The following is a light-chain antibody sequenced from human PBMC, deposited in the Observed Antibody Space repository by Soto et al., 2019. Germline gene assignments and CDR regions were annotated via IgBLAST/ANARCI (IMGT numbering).Light chain of an antibody. Sequence: DIQMTQSPSTLAASVGDRVTISCRASQNIDTFLAWYQHKPGKAPKLLIYKASVLETEVPSRFSGSGSGTEFTLTISSLQTDDFATYYCQQYHSYSFTFGPGTKVDV. CDR2: KAS. J-gene: IGKJ3*01. CDR1: QNIDTF. V-gene: IGKV1-5*03. CDR3: QQYHSYSFT.